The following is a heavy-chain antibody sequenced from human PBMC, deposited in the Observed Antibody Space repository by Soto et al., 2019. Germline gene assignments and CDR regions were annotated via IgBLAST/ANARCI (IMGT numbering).Heavy chain of an antibody. D-gene: IGHD5-18*01. Sequence: SETLSLTCTVSGGSISSYYWSWIRQPPGKGLEWIGYIYYSGSTNYNPSLKSRVTISVDTSKNQFSLKLSSVTAADTAVYYCARLGYSYGPRWFDPWGQGTLVTVSS. J-gene: IGHJ5*02. CDR1: GGSISSYY. CDR3: ARLGYSYGPRWFDP. CDR2: IYYSGST. V-gene: IGHV4-59*01.